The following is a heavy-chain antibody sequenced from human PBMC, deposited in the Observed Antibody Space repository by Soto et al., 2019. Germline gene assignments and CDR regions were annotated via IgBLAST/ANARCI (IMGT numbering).Heavy chain of an antibody. Sequence: PGGTLSLSCAASGFTFSNYAMNWVRQAPGKGLEWVSGINYNDINKYYIDPVKGRFTISRDNAKNTLYLQMNILRVEDTAVYFCATAGNYRFDNWGLGTLVTVSS. J-gene: IGHJ4*02. CDR2: INYNDINK. D-gene: IGHD1-1*01. V-gene: IGHV3-23*01. CDR1: GFTFSNYA. CDR3: ATAGNYRFDN.